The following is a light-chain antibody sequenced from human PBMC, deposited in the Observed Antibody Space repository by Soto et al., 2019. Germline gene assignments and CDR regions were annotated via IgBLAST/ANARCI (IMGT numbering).Light chain of an antibody. V-gene: IGKV3-20*01. CDR1: QSVNSRY. CDR3: QQFGDSPPAFT. CDR2: GAS. Sequence: ESMLTQSPGTLSLSPGERATLSCRASQSVNSRYLTWYQQKPGQAPRLLIYGASIRATGVPDRFSGSGSGTDFTLTISRLEPEDFAVYYSQQFGDSPPAFTFGQGTKLEI. J-gene: IGKJ2*01.